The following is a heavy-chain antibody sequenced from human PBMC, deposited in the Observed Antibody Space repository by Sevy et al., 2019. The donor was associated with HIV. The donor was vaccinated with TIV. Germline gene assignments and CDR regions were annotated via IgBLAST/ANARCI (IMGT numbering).Heavy chain of an antibody. V-gene: IGHV3-74*01. CDR3: ARGTRDWAGIDY. J-gene: IGHJ4*02. CDR1: GFTFNTYW. Sequence: GGSLRLSCAASGFTFNTYWMHWVRQAPGKGLIWVSRVNTDGTFTTYADSVKGRFTISRDNAKNTVYLQMNSLGVEDTAVYHCARGTRDWAGIDYWGQGTLVTVSS. CDR2: VNTDGTFT. D-gene: IGHD2-8*01.